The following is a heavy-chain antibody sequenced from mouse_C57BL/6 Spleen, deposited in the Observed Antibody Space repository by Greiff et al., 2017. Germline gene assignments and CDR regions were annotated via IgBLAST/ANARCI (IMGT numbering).Heavy chain of an antibody. CDR2: ICRGGST. D-gene: IGHD2-2*01. V-gene: IGHV2-2*01. CDR1: GFSFTSYG. Sequence: QVQLQESGPGLVQPSPSLSISCTASGFSFTSYGVHWVRQSPGKGLEWLGVICRGGSTDYNAAFITRLSISKDNSKSQVFFKMNSLQAEDTAIYYCARKGLRGALEYWGQGTSVTVSA. J-gene: IGHJ4*01. CDR3: ARKGLRGALEY.